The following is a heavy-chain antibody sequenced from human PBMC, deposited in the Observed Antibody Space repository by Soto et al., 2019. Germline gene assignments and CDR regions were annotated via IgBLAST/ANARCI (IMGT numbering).Heavy chain of an antibody. CDR2: IYYSGTA. J-gene: IGHJ4*02. V-gene: IGHV4-31*03. Sequence: QVQLQESGPGLVKPSQTLSLTCTVSGGSISSGGYYWSWIRQHPGKGLEWIGNIYYSGTAYYNPSLKSRVTISVDTSKNQFSLKLSSVTAADTAVYYCARYCSSSSCSHFDYWGQGTLVTVSS. CDR3: ARYCSSSSCSHFDY. D-gene: IGHD2-2*01. CDR1: GGSISSGGYY.